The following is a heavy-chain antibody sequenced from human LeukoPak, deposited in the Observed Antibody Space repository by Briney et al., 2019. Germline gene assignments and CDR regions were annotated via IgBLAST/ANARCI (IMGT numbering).Heavy chain of an antibody. CDR3: ARRRGYYFDY. CDR2: INHSGST. Sequence: SETLSLTCAVYGGSFSGYYWSWIRQPPGKGLEWIGEINHSGSTNYNPSLKGRVTISVDTSKNQFSLKLSSVTAADTAVYYCARRRGYYFDYWGQGTLVTVSS. V-gene: IGHV4-34*01. J-gene: IGHJ4*02. CDR1: GGSFSGYY. D-gene: IGHD3-22*01.